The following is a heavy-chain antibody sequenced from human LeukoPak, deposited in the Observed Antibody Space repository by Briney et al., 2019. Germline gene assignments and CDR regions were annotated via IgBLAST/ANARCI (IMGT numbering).Heavy chain of an antibody. Sequence: ASVKVSCKASGGTFSSYAISWVRHAPGQGLEWMGRIIPILGIANYAQKFQGRVTITADKSTSTAYMELSSLRSEDTAVYYCAGPYCSGTSCYVLYYYYGMDVWGQGTTVTVSS. D-gene: IGHD2-2*01. J-gene: IGHJ6*02. CDR3: AGPYCSGTSCYVLYYYYGMDV. V-gene: IGHV1-69*04. CDR1: GGTFSSYA. CDR2: IIPILGIA.